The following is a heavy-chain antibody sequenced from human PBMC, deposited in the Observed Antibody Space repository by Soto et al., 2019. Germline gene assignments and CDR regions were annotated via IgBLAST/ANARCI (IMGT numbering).Heavy chain of an antibody. D-gene: IGHD3-22*01. CDR2: IIPIFGTA. J-gene: IGHJ4*02. CDR1: GGTFSSYA. Sequence: SVKVSCKASGGTFSSYAISWVRQAPGQGLEWMGGIIPIFGTANYAQKFQGRVTITADESTSTAYMELSSLRSEDTAVYYCARGGGGTMIVVVPGYFDYWGQGTLVTVS. V-gene: IGHV1-69*13. CDR3: ARGGGGTMIVVVPGYFDY.